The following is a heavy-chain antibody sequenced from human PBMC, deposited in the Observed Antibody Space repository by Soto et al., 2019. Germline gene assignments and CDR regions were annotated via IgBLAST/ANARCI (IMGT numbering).Heavy chain of an antibody. V-gene: IGHV5-51*01. D-gene: IGHD4-4*01. J-gene: IGHJ4*02. CDR3: ARPRSRDGYSDFDY. Sequence: GEALKISFKGSGYSFTSYWMGLVRQIPGKGLEWMGIIYPGDSDTRYSPSFQGQVTISADKSISTAYLQWSSLKASDTAMYYCARPRSRDGYSDFDYWGQGTLVTVSS. CDR1: GYSFTSYW. CDR2: IYPGDSDT.